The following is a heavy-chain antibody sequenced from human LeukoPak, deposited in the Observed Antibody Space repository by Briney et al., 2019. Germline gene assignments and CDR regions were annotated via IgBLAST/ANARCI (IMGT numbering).Heavy chain of an antibody. D-gene: IGHD3-9*01. CDR2: IYYSGST. CDR1: GGSISSYY. Sequence: SETLSPTCTVSGGSISSYYWSWIRQPPGKGLEWIGYIYYSGSTNYNPSLKSRVTISVDTSRNQFSLKLSSVTAADTAVYYCARGLLRYFDWLFRHRGTHFDPWGQGTLVTVSS. CDR3: ARGLLRYFDWLFRHRGTHFDP. V-gene: IGHV4-59*12. J-gene: IGHJ5*02.